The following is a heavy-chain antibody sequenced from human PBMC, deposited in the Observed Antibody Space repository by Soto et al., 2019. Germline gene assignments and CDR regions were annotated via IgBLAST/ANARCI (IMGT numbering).Heavy chain of an antibody. D-gene: IGHD6-6*01. CDR1: GGTFSSYA. J-gene: IGHJ5*02. Sequence: ASVKVSCKASGGTFSSYAISWVLQAPGQGLEWMGGIIPIFGTANYAQKFQGRVTITADESTSTAYMELSSLRSEDTAVYYCARVKPYYSSSSWFDPWGQGTLVTVSS. CDR3: ARVKPYYSSSSWFDP. V-gene: IGHV1-69*13. CDR2: IIPIFGTA.